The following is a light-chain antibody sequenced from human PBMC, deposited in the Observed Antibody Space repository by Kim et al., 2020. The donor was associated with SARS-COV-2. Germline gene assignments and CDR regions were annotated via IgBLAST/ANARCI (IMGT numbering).Light chain of an antibody. J-gene: IGLJ2*01. CDR1: NLGSYY. Sequence: LGQTVRITCQGDNLGSYYGSWYQQKPGQAPVLVIYGKNNRPSGIPDRFSGSSSRNTASLTITGAQAEDEADYYCNSRDSSGNHVVFGGGTQLTVL. CDR3: NSRDSSGNHVV. CDR2: GKN. V-gene: IGLV3-19*01.